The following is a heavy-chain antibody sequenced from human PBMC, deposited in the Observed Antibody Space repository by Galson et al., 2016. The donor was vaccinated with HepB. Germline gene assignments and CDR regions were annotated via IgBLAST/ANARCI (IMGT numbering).Heavy chain of an antibody. J-gene: IGHJ4*02. CDR3: VKRGSSDSWRIDF. D-gene: IGHD6-13*01. Sequence: ETLSLTCTVSGASISSSHYYWGWIRQPPGKGLEWIGNIYYSGSTYYNPSLKSRVTISVDTSKNQFSLPLSSVTAADTAVYYCVKRGSSDSWRIDFWGQGTLVTVSS. CDR1: GASISSSHYY. V-gene: IGHV4-39*01. CDR2: IYYSGST.